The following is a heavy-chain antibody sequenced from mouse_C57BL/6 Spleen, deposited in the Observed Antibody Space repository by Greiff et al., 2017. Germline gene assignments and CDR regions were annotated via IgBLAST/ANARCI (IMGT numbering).Heavy chain of an antibody. CDR2: IDPETGGT. D-gene: IGHD4-1*01. CDR1: GYTFTDYE. Sequence: QVQLQQSGAELVRPGASVTLSCKASGYTFTDYEMHWVKQTPVHGLEWIGAIDPETGGTAYNQKFKGKAILTADKSSSTAYMELRSLTSEDSAVDYCTREELVLDYWGQGTTLTVSS. V-gene: IGHV1-15*01. CDR3: TREELVLDY. J-gene: IGHJ2*01.